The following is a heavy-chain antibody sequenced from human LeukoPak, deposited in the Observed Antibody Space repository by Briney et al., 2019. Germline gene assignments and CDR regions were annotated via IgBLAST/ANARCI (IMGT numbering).Heavy chain of an antibody. CDR1: GYSISSGYY. V-gene: IGHV4-38-2*02. CDR2: IYHSGST. D-gene: IGHD2/OR15-2a*01. CDR3: ASRPILYGGGLDV. Sequence: SETLSLTCTVSGYSISSGYYWGWIRQPPGKGLEWIGSIYHSGSTYYNPSLKSRVTISVDTSKNQFSLKLSSVTAADTAVYYCASRPILYGGGLDVWGQGTTVTVSS. J-gene: IGHJ6*02.